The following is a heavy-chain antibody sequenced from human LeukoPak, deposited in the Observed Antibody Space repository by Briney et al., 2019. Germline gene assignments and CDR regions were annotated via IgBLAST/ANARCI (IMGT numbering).Heavy chain of an antibody. CDR1: GGPMSSDY. J-gene: IGHJ4*02. CDR3: ARGYYLPDY. V-gene: IGHV4-59*01. Sequence: PSETLSLTCTVSGGPMSSDYWSWIRQSPGKGLEWIGYIYYSGGTYYNPSLKSRVTISVDTSKNQFYLRLNSVTAADTAVYFCARGYYLPDYWGQGTQVTVS. CDR2: IYYSGGT. D-gene: IGHD2/OR15-2a*01.